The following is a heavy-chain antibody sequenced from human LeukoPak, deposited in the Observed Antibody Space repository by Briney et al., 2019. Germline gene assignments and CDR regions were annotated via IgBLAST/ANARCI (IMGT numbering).Heavy chain of an antibody. V-gene: IGHV3-49*04. D-gene: IGHD3-10*01. CDR1: GFTFGDYA. J-gene: IGHJ3*01. CDR2: IRSKTHGGTP. Sequence: PGGSLRLSCTASGFTFGDYAFSWVRQAPGKGLQWVTFIRSKTHGGTPEYAASVKGRFTVSRDDSKSIAYLQIDSLKTEDTAVYYCTRARYYGSASYCSDAFDVWGQGTLVTVSS. CDR3: TRARYYGSASYCSDAFDV.